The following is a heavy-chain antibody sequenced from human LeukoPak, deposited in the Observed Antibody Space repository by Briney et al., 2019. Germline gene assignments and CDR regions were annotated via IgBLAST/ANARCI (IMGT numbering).Heavy chain of an antibody. CDR1: GGTFSSYA. D-gene: IGHD4-11*01. V-gene: IGHV1-69*13. J-gene: IGHJ3*02. CDR3: ASGTTVTTDDAFDI. CDR2: IIPIFGTA. Sequence: SVKVSCKASGGTFSSYAISWVRQAPGQGLEWMGGIIPIFGTANYAQKFQGRVTITADESTSTAYMELSSLRSEDTAVYYCASGTTVTTDDAFDIWGQGTMVTVSS.